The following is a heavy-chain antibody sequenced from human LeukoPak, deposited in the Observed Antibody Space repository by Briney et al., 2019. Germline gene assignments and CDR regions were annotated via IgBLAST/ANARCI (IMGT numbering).Heavy chain of an antibody. Sequence: GGSLRLSCAASGFTFSTYAMHWVRQAPGKGLEFVSAIVSNGGSTYYANSVKGRFSISRDNSKNTLYLQMGSLRAEDMAVYYCARGRGRAGAYYYFFDYWGPGTLVTVSP. CDR1: GFTFSTYA. CDR3: ARGRGRAGAYYYFFDY. J-gene: IGHJ4*02. CDR2: IVSNGGST. V-gene: IGHV3-64*01. D-gene: IGHD3-22*01.